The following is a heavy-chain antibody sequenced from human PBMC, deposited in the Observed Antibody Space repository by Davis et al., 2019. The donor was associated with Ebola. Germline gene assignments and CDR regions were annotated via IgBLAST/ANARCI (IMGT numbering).Heavy chain of an antibody. Sequence: PGGSLRLSCAASGFRISGYWMSWVRHAPGKGLEWVAIINPDGSQKYYVDSVKGRFTISRDNAENSLYLQMSSLRAEDTAVYYCARGWSGLGPSLDYWGQGTLVTVSS. CDR1: GFRISGYW. CDR2: INPDGSQK. D-gene: IGHD6-25*01. CDR3: ARGWSGLGPSLDY. V-gene: IGHV3-7*03. J-gene: IGHJ4*02.